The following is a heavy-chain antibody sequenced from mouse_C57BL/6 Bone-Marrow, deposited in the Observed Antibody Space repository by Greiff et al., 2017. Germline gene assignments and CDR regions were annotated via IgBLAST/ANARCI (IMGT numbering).Heavy chain of an antibody. CDR3: ANDSLDY. V-gene: IGHV1-4*01. CDR1: GYTFTSYT. Sequence: LVESGAELARPGASVKMSCKASGYTFTSYTMHWVKQRPGQGLEWIGYINPSSGYTKYNQKFKDKATLTADKSSSTAYMQLSSLTSEDSAVYYCANDSLDYWGQGTTLTVSS. CDR2: INPSSGYT. J-gene: IGHJ2*01. D-gene: IGHD2-4*01.